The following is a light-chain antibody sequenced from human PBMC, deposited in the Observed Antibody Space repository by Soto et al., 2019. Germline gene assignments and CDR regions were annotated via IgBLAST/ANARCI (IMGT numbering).Light chain of an antibody. CDR3: QNYYSVPLT. CDR1: QSLNRW. Sequence: DIEMSQSPSSLSASVGDRVTITCRASQSLNRWLAWYQQKPGKAPKLLLHAASSLQSGVPSRFSGGGSGTDFTLTISSLQPEDVATYYCQNYYSVPLTFGPGTKVDIK. CDR2: AAS. V-gene: IGKV1-27*01. J-gene: IGKJ3*01.